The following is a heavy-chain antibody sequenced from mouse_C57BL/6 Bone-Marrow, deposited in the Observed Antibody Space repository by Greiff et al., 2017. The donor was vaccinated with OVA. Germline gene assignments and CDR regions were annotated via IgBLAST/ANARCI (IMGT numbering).Heavy chain of an antibody. CDR2: ISSGGDYI. CDR1: GFTFSSYA. V-gene: IGHV5-9-1*02. J-gene: IGHJ2*01. D-gene: IGHD1-1*01. Sequence: DVMLVESGEGLVKPGGSLKLSCAASGFTFSSYAMSWVRQTPEKRLEWVAYISSGGDYIYYADTVKGRFTISRDNARNTLYLQMSSLKSEDTAMYYCTRVYVDYFDYWGQGTTLTVSS. CDR3: TRVYVDYFDY.